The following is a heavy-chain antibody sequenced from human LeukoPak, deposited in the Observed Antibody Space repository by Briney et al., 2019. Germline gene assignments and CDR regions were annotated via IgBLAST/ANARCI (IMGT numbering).Heavy chain of an antibody. CDR2: IYSGGST. V-gene: IGHV3-66*01. CDR3: ARDRTTYYYGEMDV. J-gene: IGHJ6*02. D-gene: IGHD3-10*01. Sequence: GGSLRLSCAASGFTVSSNYMSWVRQAPGKGLEWVSVIYSGGSTYYADSVKGRFTISRDNSKNTLYLQMNCLRAEDTAVYYCARDRTTYYYGEMDVWGQGTTVTVSS. CDR1: GFTVSSNY.